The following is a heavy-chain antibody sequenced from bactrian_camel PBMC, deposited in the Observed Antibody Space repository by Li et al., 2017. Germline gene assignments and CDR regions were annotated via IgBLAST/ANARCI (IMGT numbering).Heavy chain of an antibody. D-gene: IGHD2*01. CDR1: GYIYSSHC. V-gene: IGHV3S26*01. CDR3: AAAESWRGMCSEGPPANDYRY. Sequence: HVQLVESGGGAVQAGGSLRLSCVASGYIYSSHCMGWVRQAPGKEREGVAAIGQHGDTSYADSVKGRFTISQDNAKKTLYLQMNSLKPEDTAMYYCAAAESWRGMCSEGPPANDYRYWGQGTQVTVS. J-gene: IGHJ4*01. CDR2: IGQHGDT.